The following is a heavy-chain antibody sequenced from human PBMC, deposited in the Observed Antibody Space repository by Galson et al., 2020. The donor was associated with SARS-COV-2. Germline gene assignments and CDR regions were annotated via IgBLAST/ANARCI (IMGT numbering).Heavy chain of an antibody. Sequence: LSLTCAISGDSVSSNSATWNWIRQSPTRGLEWLGRTYYRSKWYNDYAVSVKSRVTINPDTSKNQFSLQLNSVTPEDTAVYYCTRALDGSRGIDCWGQGTLVTVSS. CDR3: TRALDGSRGIDC. CDR2: TYYRSKWYN. V-gene: IGHV6-1*01. D-gene: IGHD3-10*01. J-gene: IGHJ4*02. CDR1: GDSVSSNSAT.